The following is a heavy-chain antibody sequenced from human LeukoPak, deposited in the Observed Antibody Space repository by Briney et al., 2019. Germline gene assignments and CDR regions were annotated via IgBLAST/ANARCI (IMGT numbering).Heavy chain of an antibody. J-gene: IGHJ4*02. CDR2: ISAYNGNT. CDR3: ARGVSFHGSGSYADY. CDR1: GYTSTSYG. D-gene: IGHD3-10*01. Sequence: ASVKVSCKASGYTSTSYGISWVRQAPGQGLEWVGWISAYNGNTNYAQKLQGRVTMTTDTSTSTAYMELRSLRSDDTAVYYCARGVSFHGSGSYADYWGQGTLVTVSS. V-gene: IGHV1-18*01.